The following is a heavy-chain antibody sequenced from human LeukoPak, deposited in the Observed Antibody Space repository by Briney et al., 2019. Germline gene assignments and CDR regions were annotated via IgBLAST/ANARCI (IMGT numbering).Heavy chain of an antibody. CDR3: ARSSSAELHSSGWDPFDY. V-gene: IGHV3-23*01. CDR2: ISGSGGST. D-gene: IGHD6-19*01. J-gene: IGHJ4*02. CDR1: GFTFSRYG. Sequence: HAGGSLRLSCVASGFTFSRYGMTWVRQAPGKGLQWVSAISGSGGSTYYADSVKGRFTISRDNSKNTLYLQMNSLRAEDTAVYYCARSSSAELHSSGWDPFDYGGQGTLVTVSS.